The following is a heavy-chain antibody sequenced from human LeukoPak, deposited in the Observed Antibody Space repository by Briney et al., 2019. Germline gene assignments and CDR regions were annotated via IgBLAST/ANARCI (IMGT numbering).Heavy chain of an antibody. V-gene: IGHV3-23*01. D-gene: IGHD3-16*01. CDR1: GFTFSSQA. Sequence: GGSLRLSCSASGFTFSSQAMSWVRQAPGKGLEWVSGITGSGATTYYTDSVEGRFTISRDNSNNTVYLQMNSLRAEDTAIYYCVEDAFSWGYFDYWGQGTLVTVSS. CDR3: VEDAFSWGYFDY. CDR2: ITGSGATT. J-gene: IGHJ4*02.